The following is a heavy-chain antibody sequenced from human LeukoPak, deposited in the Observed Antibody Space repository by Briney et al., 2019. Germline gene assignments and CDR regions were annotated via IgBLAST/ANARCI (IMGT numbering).Heavy chain of an antibody. D-gene: IGHD3-22*01. J-gene: IGHJ4*02. CDR3: ASNTYYYDSSGYYFD. Sequence: GASVKVSCKASGYTFTSYGISWVRQAPGQGLEWMGWISAYNGNTNYAQKLQGRVTMTTDTSTSTAYMELRSLRSDDTAVYYCASNTYYYDSSGYYFDWGQGTLVTVSS. V-gene: IGHV1-18*01. CDR1: GYTFTSYG. CDR2: ISAYNGNT.